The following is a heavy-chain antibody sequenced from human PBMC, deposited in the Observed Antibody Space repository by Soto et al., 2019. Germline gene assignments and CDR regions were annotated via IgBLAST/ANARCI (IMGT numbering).Heavy chain of an antibody. V-gene: IGHV4-61*01. CDR3: ARFGSGWWFDY. CDR1: GGSVSSGSYY. J-gene: IGHJ4*02. CDR2: IYYSGST. Sequence: TSETLSHTCTVSGGSVSSGSYYWSWIRQPPGKGLEWIGYIYYSGSTNYNPSLKSRVTISVDTSKNQFSLQLNSVTPEDTAVYYCARFGSGWWFDYWGQGTLVTVSS. D-gene: IGHD6-19*01.